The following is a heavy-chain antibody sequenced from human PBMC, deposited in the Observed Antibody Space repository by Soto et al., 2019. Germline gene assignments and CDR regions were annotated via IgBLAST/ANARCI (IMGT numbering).Heavy chain of an antibody. Sequence: QVQLQESGPGLVKPSQTLSLTCTVSGGSISSGDYYWSWIRQPPGKGLEWIGYIYYSGSTYYNPSLKSRVTISVDTSKNQFSLKLSSVTAADTAVYYCARVRPRYDFWSGYLPDAFELWCQGTMVTVSS. D-gene: IGHD3-3*01. CDR1: GGSISSGDYY. J-gene: IGHJ3*01. CDR2: IYYSGST. V-gene: IGHV4-30-4*01. CDR3: ARVRPRYDFWSGYLPDAFEL.